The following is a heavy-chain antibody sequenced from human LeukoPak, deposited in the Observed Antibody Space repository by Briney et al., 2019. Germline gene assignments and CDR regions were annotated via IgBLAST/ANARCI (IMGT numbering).Heavy chain of an antibody. CDR2: ISGSGGST. Sequence: PSETLSLTCTVSGGSISSYYWSWVRQAPGKGLEWVSAISGSGGSTYYADSVKGRFTISRDNAKNSLYLQMNSLRAEDTAVYYCARNILTGYCMDVWGQGTTVTVSS. D-gene: IGHD3-9*01. J-gene: IGHJ6*02. CDR1: GGSISSYY. CDR3: ARNILTGYCMDV. V-gene: IGHV3-11*04.